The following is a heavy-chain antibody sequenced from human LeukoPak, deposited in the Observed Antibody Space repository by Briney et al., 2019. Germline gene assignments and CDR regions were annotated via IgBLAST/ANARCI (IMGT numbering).Heavy chain of an antibody. Sequence: PGGSLRLSCVASGFTFSNAWLSWVRQAPGKGLEWVGRIKDISGGGTTDYAAPVKDRFTISRDDSKNTLYLQMNSLKTEDTAFYHCSTDYYSSGSPEYWGQGTLVTVSS. CDR1: GFTFSNAW. CDR3: STDYYSSGSPEY. D-gene: IGHD3-10*01. CDR2: IKDISGGGTT. J-gene: IGHJ4*02. V-gene: IGHV3-15*01.